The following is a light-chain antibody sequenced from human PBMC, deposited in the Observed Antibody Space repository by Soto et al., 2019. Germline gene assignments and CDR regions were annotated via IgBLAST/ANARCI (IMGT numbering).Light chain of an antibody. J-gene: IGLJ2*01. CDR1: SSDVGSYNR. Sequence: QSALTQPPSVSGSPGQSVTISCTGTSSDVGSYNRVSWYQQPPGTAPKVMIYEVSNRPSGVPDRFSGSKSGNTASLTISGLQAEDEADDYCSSYTSSSTLRVVFGGGTKLTVL. CDR3: SSYTSSSTLRVV. V-gene: IGLV2-18*02. CDR2: EVS.